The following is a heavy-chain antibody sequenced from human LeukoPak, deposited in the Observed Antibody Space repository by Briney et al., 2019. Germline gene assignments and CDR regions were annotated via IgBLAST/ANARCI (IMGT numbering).Heavy chain of an antibody. J-gene: IGHJ4*02. CDR2: ISGSGGIT. CDR1: GFTFSSCA. Sequence: GGSLRLSCAASGFTFSSCAMNWVRQAPGKGLEWVSGISGSGGITHYADSVRGRFTISRDNSKNTLYLQMNSLRAEDTAVYYCAKDPTDFDSSGQTYFDYWGQGSLVTVSS. V-gene: IGHV3-23*01. CDR3: AKDPTDFDSSGQTYFDY. D-gene: IGHD3-22*01.